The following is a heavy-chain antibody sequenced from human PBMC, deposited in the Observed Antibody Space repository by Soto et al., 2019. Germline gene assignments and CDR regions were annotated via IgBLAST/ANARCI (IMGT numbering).Heavy chain of an antibody. J-gene: IGHJ6*02. CDR2: ICAYNGKT. CDR1: GYTFTSYG. V-gene: IGHV1-18*01. Sequence: QVQLVQSGAEVKKPGASVKVSCKASGYTFTSYGISWVRQAPGQGLEWMGWICAYNGKTNYAQKLQGRVTMTTDTSTSTAYMELRSLRSDDTAVYYCARFAVAVAGTHHGTDMDVWGQGTTVTVSS. D-gene: IGHD6-19*01. CDR3: ARFAVAVAGTHHGTDMDV.